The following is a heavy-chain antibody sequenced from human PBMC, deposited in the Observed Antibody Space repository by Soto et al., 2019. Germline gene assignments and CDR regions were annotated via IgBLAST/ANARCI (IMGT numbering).Heavy chain of an antibody. V-gene: IGHV3-30*18. CDR3: AKTEGAYTGFPQV. CDR1: GFTFSNSG. J-gene: IGHJ6*02. D-gene: IGHD5-12*01. Sequence: QVQLVESGGGVVQPGRSLRLSCTASGFTFSNSGVNWVRQAPGKGLEWMTSISYDGNVQYYTDSVKGRFTISRDNSKNTLYLQMKRLSRDGTAVYYCAKTEGAYTGFPQVWGPGTTVIFSS. CDR2: ISYDGNVQ.